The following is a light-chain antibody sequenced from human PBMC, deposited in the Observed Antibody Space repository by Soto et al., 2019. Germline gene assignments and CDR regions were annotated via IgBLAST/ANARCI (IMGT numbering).Light chain of an antibody. CDR3: NSYTSSNTYV. CDR2: EVN. Sequence: QSALTQPPSVSGSPGQSVTISCTGTSSDVGSYNLVSWYQQPPGTAPKLMIYEVNNRPSGVPDRFSGSKAGNTASLTITGLQAEDEADYYCNSYTSSNTYVFGTGTKLTVL. J-gene: IGLJ1*01. CDR1: SSDVGSYNL. V-gene: IGLV2-18*02.